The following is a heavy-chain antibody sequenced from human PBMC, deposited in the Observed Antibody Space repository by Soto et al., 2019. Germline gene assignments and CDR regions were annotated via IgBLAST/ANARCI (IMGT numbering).Heavy chain of an antibody. CDR2: ISSSSSYI. CDR1: GFTFSSYS. D-gene: IGHD1-1*01. J-gene: IGHJ6*02. CDR3: ARIRLERPERNYYGMDV. Sequence: GGSLRLSCAASGFTFSSYSMNWVRQAPGKGLEWVSSISSSSSYIYYADSVKGRFTISRDNAKNSLYLQMNSLRAEDTAVYYCARIRLERPERNYYGMDVWGQGTTVTVSS. V-gene: IGHV3-21*01.